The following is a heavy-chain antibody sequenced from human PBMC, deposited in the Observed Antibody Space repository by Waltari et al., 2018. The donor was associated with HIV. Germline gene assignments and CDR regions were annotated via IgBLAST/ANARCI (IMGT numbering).Heavy chain of an antibody. Sequence: QVQLVESGGGVVQPGGSLRLSCTASGFTFSNYGMHGVRQAPGKGLQWVAFKRYDGTNKYYVDSVKGRFIISRDNSKNTLSLQMHSLRAEDTAVYYCAKAPHHYDSSGPVYWGQGTLVTVSS. CDR2: KRYDGTNK. J-gene: IGHJ4*02. V-gene: IGHV3-30*02. CDR3: AKAPHHYDSSGPVY. D-gene: IGHD3-22*01. CDR1: GFTFSNYG.